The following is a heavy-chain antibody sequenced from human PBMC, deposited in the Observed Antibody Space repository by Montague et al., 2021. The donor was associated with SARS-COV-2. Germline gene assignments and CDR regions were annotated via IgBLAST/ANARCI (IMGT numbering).Heavy chain of an antibody. CDR1: GFTFSSYA. CDR3: ARELADYGMDV. CDR2: ISYDGSNK. V-gene: IGHV3-30-3*01. Sequence: SLRLSCAASGFTFSSYAMHWVRQAPGKGLEWVAVISYDGSNKYYADSVKGRFTISRDNSKSTLYLQMNSLRAEDTAVYYCARELADYGMDVWGQGTTVTVSS. J-gene: IGHJ6*02.